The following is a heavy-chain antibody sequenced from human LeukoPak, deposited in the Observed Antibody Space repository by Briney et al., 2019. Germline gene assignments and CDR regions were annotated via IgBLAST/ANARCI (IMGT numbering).Heavy chain of an antibody. V-gene: IGHV3-66*02. J-gene: IGHJ6*03. CDR1: GFTVSSNY. CDR2: IYSGGST. Sequence: GGSLRLSCAASGFTVSSNYMSWVRQAPGKGLEWVSVIYSGGSTYYADSVKGRFTISRDNSKNTLYLQMNSLRAEDTAVYYCAREQPLNSYYMDVWGKGTTVTVFS. D-gene: IGHD1/OR15-1a*01. CDR3: AREQPLNSYYMDV.